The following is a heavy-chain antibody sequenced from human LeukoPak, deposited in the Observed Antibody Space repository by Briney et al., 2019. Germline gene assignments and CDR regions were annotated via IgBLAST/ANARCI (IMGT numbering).Heavy chain of an antibody. CDR1: GFTVSNNY. J-gene: IGHJ4*02. CDR3: ARDPSAVAINTYG. Sequence: GGSLRLSCAASGFTVSNNYMNWVRQAPGKGLEWVSLIYSGGSTHYADSVKGRFTISRDSSRDTLYLQMNSLRVEDTAVYYCARDPSAVAINTYGWGQGTLVTVSS. V-gene: IGHV3-66*01. CDR2: IYSGGST. D-gene: IGHD6-13*01.